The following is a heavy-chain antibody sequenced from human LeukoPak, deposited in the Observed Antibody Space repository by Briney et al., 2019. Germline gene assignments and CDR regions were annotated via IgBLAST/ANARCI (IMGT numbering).Heavy chain of an antibody. Sequence: SVKVSYKASGGTFSSYAISWVRQAPGQGLEWMGRIIPILGIANYAQKFQGRVTITTDKSTSTAYMELSSLRSEDTAMYYCARESYSGNPYFDYWGQGTLVTVSS. J-gene: IGHJ4*02. D-gene: IGHD4-23*01. CDR3: ARESYSGNPYFDY. CDR1: GGTFSSYA. V-gene: IGHV1-69*04. CDR2: IIPILGIA.